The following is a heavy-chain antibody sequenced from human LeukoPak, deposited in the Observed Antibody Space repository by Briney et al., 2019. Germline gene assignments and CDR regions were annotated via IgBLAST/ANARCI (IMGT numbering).Heavy chain of an antibody. D-gene: IGHD2-15*01. CDR2: ISGGGGST. Sequence: GGSLRLSCAASGFTFSNYAMSWVRQAPGKGLQWVSDISGGGGSTYYADSVGGRFTISRDNSKNTLYLQMNSLRAEDTAVYYCATGEIVVVAATRKDYWGQGTLVTVSS. CDR3: ATGEIVVVAATRKDY. J-gene: IGHJ4*02. CDR1: GFTFSNYA. V-gene: IGHV3-23*01.